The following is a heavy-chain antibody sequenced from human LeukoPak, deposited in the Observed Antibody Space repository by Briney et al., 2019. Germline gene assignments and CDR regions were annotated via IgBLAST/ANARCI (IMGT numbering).Heavy chain of an antibody. CDR1: GFTFSNYW. CDR3: ARVLYGSRVNVIDS. Sequence: GGSLTLSCAASGFTFSNYWITWVRQAPGKGLEWVANMNEYGSEKYYVDSVRGRFTISRDNAENSLFLHMNSLRVEDTAVYRCARVLYGSRVNVIDSWGPGTLVTVSS. V-gene: IGHV3-7*01. CDR2: MNEYGSEK. D-gene: IGHD2-2*01. J-gene: IGHJ4*02.